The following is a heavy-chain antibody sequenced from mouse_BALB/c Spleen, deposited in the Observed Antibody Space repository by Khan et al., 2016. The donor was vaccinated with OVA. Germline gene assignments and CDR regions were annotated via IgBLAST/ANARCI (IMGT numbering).Heavy chain of an antibody. CDR3: ARGNYYRYYFDY. CDR1: GYSITSGYA. CDR2: ISYSGVT. Sequence: EVQLQESGPGLVKPSQSLSLTCTVTGYSITSGYAWNWIRQFPGNKLEWMGYISYSGVTSYTPSLKSRISITRDTSKNQFFLQLNSVTTEDTATYYCARGNYYRYYFDYWGQGTTLTGSS. J-gene: IGHJ2*01. D-gene: IGHD1-1*01. V-gene: IGHV3-2*02.